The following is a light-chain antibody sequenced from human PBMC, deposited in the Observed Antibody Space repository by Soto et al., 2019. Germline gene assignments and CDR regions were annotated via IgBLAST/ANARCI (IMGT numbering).Light chain of an antibody. Sequence: QSVLTQPPSVSAAAGQTVTISCSGSSSNIGTNRISWYQQLSGTAPKLLIYDNNKRPSGFPDRFSGSKSGTSGTLVITGLLTGDEAVYYCGTWDNSLSAYVFGTGTKLT. CDR2: DNN. CDR1: SSNIGTNR. CDR3: GTWDNSLSAYV. J-gene: IGLJ1*01. V-gene: IGLV1-51*01.